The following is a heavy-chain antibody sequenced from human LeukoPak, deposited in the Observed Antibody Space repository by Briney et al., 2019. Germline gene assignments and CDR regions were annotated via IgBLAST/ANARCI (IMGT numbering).Heavy chain of an antibody. CDR1: GYTLTELS. D-gene: IGHD3-10*01. CDR3: ATAWSMVRGVIITYDAFDI. V-gene: IGHV1-24*01. CDR2: FDPEDGET. J-gene: IGHJ3*02. Sequence: ASVTVSFKVSGYTLTELSMHWVRQAPGKGLEWMGGFDPEDGETIYAQKFQGRVTMTEDTSTDTAYMELSSLRSEDTAVYYCATAWSMVRGVIITYDAFDIWGQGTMVTVSS.